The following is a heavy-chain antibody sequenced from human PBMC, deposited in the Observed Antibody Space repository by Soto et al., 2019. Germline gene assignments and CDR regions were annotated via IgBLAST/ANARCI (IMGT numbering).Heavy chain of an antibody. CDR2: VSGSGGST. J-gene: IGHJ4*02. Sequence: GGSLRLSCAASGFAFRNYAMSWVRQAPGKGLEWVSGVSGSGGSTHYADSVKGRFTISRDNSKNTLYLQMNSLRAEDTAVYYYAKHYYYDSSGSFYSYFDFWGLGTLVTVSS. V-gene: IGHV3-23*01. D-gene: IGHD3-22*01. CDR1: GFAFRNYA. CDR3: AKHYYYDSSGSFYSYFDF.